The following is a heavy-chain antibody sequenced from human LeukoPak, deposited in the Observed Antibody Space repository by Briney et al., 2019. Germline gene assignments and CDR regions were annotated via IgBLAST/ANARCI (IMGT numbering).Heavy chain of an antibody. CDR2: IKQDGSEK. CDR3: AKDLIPRITHHNLAVRD. CDR1: GFTFTSYW. D-gene: IGHD1-14*01. J-gene: IGHJ4*02. Sequence: PGGSLRLSCAASGFTFTSYWMTWVRQAPGKGLEWAANIKQDGSEKNYVDSVKGRFTISRDNAKNSLYLQMNSLRAEDTAVYYCAKDLIPRITHHNLAVRDWGQGTLVTVSS. V-gene: IGHV3-7*03.